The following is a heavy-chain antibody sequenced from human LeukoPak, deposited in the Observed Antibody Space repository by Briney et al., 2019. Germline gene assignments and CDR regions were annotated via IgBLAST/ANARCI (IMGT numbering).Heavy chain of an antibody. V-gene: IGHV4-4*07. CDR1: GGSISSYY. Sequence: NPSETLSLTCTVSGGSISSYYWSWIRQPAGKGLEWIGRIYTSGRTNYNPSLKSRVTMSVDTSKNQFSLKLSSVTAADTAVYYCARGYYGSGSYYSGHNWFDPWGQGSLVTVSS. D-gene: IGHD3-10*01. CDR3: ARGYYGSGSYYSGHNWFDP. J-gene: IGHJ5*02. CDR2: IYTSGRT.